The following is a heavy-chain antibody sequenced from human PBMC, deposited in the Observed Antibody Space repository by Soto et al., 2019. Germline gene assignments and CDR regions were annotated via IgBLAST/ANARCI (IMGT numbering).Heavy chain of an antibody. Sequence: SETLSLTCAVSGGSITSSSYYWGWIRQPPGKGLEWIGSIYYSGSTYYNPSLKSRVTISVDTSKNQFSLQLNSVTPEDTAVYYCARDSPYCSGGSCYAEYYYYYMDVWGKGTTVTVSS. D-gene: IGHD2-15*01. CDR3: ARDSPYCSGGSCYAEYYYYYMDV. V-gene: IGHV4-39*02. J-gene: IGHJ6*03. CDR1: GGSITSSSYY. CDR2: IYYSGST.